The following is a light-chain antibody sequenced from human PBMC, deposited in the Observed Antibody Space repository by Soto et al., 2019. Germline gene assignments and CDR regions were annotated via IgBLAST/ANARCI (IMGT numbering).Light chain of an antibody. V-gene: IGKV1-39*01. CDR2: GAS. CDR1: QSISTY. J-gene: IGKJ5*01. CDR3: QQYHTSSIT. Sequence: DIQMTQAPSALSASVGDRVTITCEASQSISTYLEWFQQKPGKAPKLLIYGASTLQSGVPSRFSGSGSGTDFTLTISSLQPEDFATYYCQQYHTSSITFGQGTRLEIK.